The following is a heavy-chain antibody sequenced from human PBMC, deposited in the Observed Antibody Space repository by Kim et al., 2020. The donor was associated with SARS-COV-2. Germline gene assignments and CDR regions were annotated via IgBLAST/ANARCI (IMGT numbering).Heavy chain of an antibody. J-gene: IGHJ6*02. V-gene: IGHV3-30*01. CDR3: ARALGGSYYYGMDV. Sequence: ADSVKGRFTISRDNSKNTLYLQMNRLGAEDTAVYYCARALGGSYYYGMDVWGQGTTVTVSS. D-gene: IGHD1-26*01.